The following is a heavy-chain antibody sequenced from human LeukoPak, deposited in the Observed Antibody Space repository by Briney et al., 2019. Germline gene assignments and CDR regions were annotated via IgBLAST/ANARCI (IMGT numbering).Heavy chain of an antibody. CDR3: ARHRRNWFDP. J-gene: IGHJ5*02. CDR2: IYYSGNT. Sequence: PSETLSLTCTVSGVSISSSNSYWGWIRQPPGKGLEWIGSIYYSGNTYYNASLKSQVSISIDTSKNQFSLKLTSVTAADTAVYYCARHRRNWFDPWGQGTLVTVSS. CDR1: GVSISSSNSY. V-gene: IGHV4-39*01.